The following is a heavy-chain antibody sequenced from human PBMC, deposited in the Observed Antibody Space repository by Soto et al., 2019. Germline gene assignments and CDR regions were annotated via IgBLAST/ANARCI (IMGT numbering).Heavy chain of an antibody. J-gene: IGHJ4*02. V-gene: IGHV3-74*01. CDR3: AAADSGNDNQSY. CDR1: GFTFSNFW. Sequence: EVLLVESGGGLVQPGGSLRLSCADSGFTFSNFWMHWVRQAPGKGLVWVSRINNDDSRTTYANSVKGRFTISRDNAKNTLYLQMNSLRAEDTAVYYCAAADSGNDNQSYWGQGTLVTVSS. CDR2: INNDDSRT. D-gene: IGHD6-13*01.